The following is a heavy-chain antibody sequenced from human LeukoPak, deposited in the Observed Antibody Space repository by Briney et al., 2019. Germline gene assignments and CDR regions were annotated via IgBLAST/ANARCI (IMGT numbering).Heavy chain of an antibody. V-gene: IGHV4-34*01. CDR1: GFTFSSYS. CDR3: ASLDYGDYDY. D-gene: IGHD4-17*01. J-gene: IGHJ4*02. CDR2: VHHSGTT. Sequence: PGGSLRLSCAASGFTFSSYSMNWIRQPPGKGLEWIGQVHHSGTTNYNPSLTSRVTISVDRSKNQFSLNLSSVTAADTAVYFCASLDYGDYDYWGQGTLVTVSS.